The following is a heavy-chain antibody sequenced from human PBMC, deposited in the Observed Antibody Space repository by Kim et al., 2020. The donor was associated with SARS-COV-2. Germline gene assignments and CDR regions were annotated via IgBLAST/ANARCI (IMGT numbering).Heavy chain of an antibody. J-gene: IGHJ3*02. D-gene: IGHD1-26*01. CDR3: ARVPCGSDRIDAFDI. CDR2: ISFDGSDK. V-gene: IGHV3-30*03. Sequence: GGSLRLSCAASRFTFRSYGMHWVRQAPGKGLEWVAVISFDGSDKYYADSVKGRFTISRDNSKNTLYLQMNSLRAEDTAVYYCARVPCGSDRIDAFDIWGQGTMVTVAS. CDR1: RFTFRSYG.